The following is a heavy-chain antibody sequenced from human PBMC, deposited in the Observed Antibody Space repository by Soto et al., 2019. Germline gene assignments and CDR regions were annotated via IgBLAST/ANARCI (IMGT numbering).Heavy chain of an antibody. D-gene: IGHD3-22*01. CDR1: GYSISSGYY. Sequence: SETLSLTCAVSGYSISSGYYWGWIRQPPGKGLEWIGSIYHSGSTYYNPSLESRVTISVDTSKNQFSLKLSSVTAADTAVYYCARDSSGYSAWGMDVWGQGTTVTVSS. CDR3: ARDSSGYSAWGMDV. J-gene: IGHJ6*02. CDR2: IYHSGST. V-gene: IGHV4-38-2*02.